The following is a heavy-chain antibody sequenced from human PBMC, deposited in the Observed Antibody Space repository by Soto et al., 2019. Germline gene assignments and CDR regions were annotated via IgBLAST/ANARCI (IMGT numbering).Heavy chain of an antibody. V-gene: IGHV4-34*01. CDR1: GGSFSGYY. D-gene: IGHD3-22*01. CDR2: INHSGST. Sequence: SETLSLTCAVYGGSFSGYYWSWIRQPPGKGLEWIGEINHSGSTNYNPSLKSRLTISVDTYKNQFYLKLMQVTAADTAVDYCARGMYYYDSSGYYYGYYFDYWGQGTLVTVSS. CDR3: ARGMYYYDSSGYYYGYYFDY. J-gene: IGHJ4*02.